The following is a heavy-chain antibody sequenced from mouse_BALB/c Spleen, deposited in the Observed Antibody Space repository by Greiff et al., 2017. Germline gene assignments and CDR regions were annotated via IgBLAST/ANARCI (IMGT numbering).Heavy chain of an antibody. CDR3: ARHYGYDVYAMDY. CDR1: GFTFSSFG. D-gene: IGHD2-2*01. J-gene: IGHJ4*01. Sequence: EVQVVESGGGLVQPGGSRKLSCAASGFTFSSFGMHWVRQAPEKGLEWVAYISSGSSTIYYADTVKGRFTISRDNPKNTLFLQMTSLRSEDTAMYYCARHYGYDVYAMDYWGQGTSVTVAS. V-gene: IGHV5-17*02. CDR2: ISSGSSTI.